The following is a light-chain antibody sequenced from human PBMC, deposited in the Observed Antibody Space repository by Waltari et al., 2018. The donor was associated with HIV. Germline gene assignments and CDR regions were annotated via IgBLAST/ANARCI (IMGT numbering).Light chain of an antibody. J-gene: IGKJ2*03. CDR3: QQYNTWPQS. CDR2: GAS. V-gene: IGKV3-15*01. Sequence: EIVMTQSPATLSVSPGERATLSCRASQSVTSNLAWYQQRPGQAPRLLIFGASTRATGIPARFSASGSGTEFTLTIGSLQSEDFAVYYCQQYNTWPQSFGQGTKLEIK. CDR1: QSVTSN.